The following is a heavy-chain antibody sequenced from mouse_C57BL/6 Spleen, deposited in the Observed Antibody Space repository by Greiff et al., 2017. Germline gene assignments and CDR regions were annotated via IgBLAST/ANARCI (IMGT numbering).Heavy chain of an antibody. CDR2: INYDGSST. J-gene: IGHJ4*01. D-gene: IGHD4-1*01. V-gene: IGHV5-16*01. Sequence: EVMLVESEGGLVQPGSSMKLSCTASGFTFSDYYMAWVRQVPEKGLEWVANINYDGSSTYYLDSLKSRFIISRDNAKNILYLQMSSLKSEDTATYYCARSWDNYAMDYWGQGTSVTAAS. CDR3: ARSWDNYAMDY. CDR1: GFTFSDYY.